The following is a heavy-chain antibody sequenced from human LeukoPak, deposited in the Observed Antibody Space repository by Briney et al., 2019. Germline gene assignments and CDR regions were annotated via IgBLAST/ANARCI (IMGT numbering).Heavy chain of an antibody. J-gene: IGHJ5*02. Sequence: SVNLSLNCTVSGGSISSGGYYWSWIRQHPGKGLEWIGYIYYSGSTYYNPSLKSRVTISVDTSKNQFSLKLSSVTAADTAVYYCARYGSGSYGEPNWFDPWGQGTLVTVSS. D-gene: IGHD3-10*01. CDR2: IYYSGST. CDR3: ARYGSGSYGEPNWFDP. V-gene: IGHV4-31*03. CDR1: GGSISSGGYY.